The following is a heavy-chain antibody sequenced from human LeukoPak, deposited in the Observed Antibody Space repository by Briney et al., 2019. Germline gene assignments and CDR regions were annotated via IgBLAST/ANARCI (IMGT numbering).Heavy chain of an antibody. D-gene: IGHD1-26*01. CDR1: GFTFSTYY. Sequence: GSLRLSCAASGFTFSTYYMPWVRQAPGKGLEWIGSTYYSGSTYYNPSLKSRVTISVDTSKNQFSLKLSSVTAADTAVYYCARYGPIVGASPLDYWGQGTLVTVSS. CDR2: TYYSGST. CDR3: ARYGPIVGASPLDY. J-gene: IGHJ4*02. V-gene: IGHV4-39*01.